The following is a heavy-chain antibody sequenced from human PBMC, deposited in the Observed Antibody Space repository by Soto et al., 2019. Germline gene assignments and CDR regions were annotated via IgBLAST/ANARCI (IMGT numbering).Heavy chain of an antibody. V-gene: IGHV2-5*02. CDR2: IYWDDDK. J-gene: IGHJ4*02. Sequence: QITLKESGPTLVKPTHTLTLTCTFYGFSLSTSGVGVGWIRQPPGKALECLALIYWDDDKRSSPSLKSSLTITXXTXKXPVVRTMTTMDPVTTTTSYDAQSPISFGRDIVTFDYWGQGTMVTVSS. CDR1: GFSLSTSGVG. D-gene: IGHD3-16*02. CDR3: AQSPISFGRDIVTFDY.